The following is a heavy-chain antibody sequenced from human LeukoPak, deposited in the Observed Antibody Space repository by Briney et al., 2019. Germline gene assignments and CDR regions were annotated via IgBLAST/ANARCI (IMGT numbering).Heavy chain of an antibody. J-gene: IGHJ4*02. Sequence: GASVKVSCKASGYTFTSYGISWVRQATGQGLEWMGWISAYNGNTNYAQKLQGRVTMTTDTSTSTAYMELRSLRSDDTAVYYCARVDGTIFGVVIHTIDYWSQGTLVTVSS. D-gene: IGHD3-3*01. CDR3: ARVDGTIFGVVIHTIDY. V-gene: IGHV1-18*01. CDR1: GYTFTSYG. CDR2: ISAYNGNT.